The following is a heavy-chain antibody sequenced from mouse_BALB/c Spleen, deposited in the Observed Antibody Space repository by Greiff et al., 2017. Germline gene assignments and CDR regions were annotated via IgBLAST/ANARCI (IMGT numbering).Heavy chain of an antibody. CDR3: ARQGYEGYYAMDY. CDR2: ISNGGGST. V-gene: IGHV5-12-2*01. D-gene: IGHD2-3*01. Sequence: EVMLVESGGGLVQPGGSLKLSCAASGFTFSSYTMSWVRQTPEKRLEWVAYISNGGGSTYYPDTVKGRFTISRDNAKNTLYLQMSSLKSEDTAMYYCARQGYEGYYAMDYWGQGTTLTVSS. J-gene: IGHJ2*01. CDR1: GFTFSSYT.